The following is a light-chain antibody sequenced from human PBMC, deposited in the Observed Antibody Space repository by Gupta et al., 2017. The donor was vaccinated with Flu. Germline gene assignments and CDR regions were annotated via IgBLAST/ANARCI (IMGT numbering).Light chain of an antibody. J-gene: IGLJ2*01. Sequence: GGDNIRNKLVHCDKQKEGQAPVLLVHDDSGRPSGIPERLSGSNSGTATLTIARVEAGDEADYYGQVWDTDTDHQVFGGGTKLTVL. V-gene: IGLV3-21*02. CDR2: DDS. CDR3: QVWDTDTDHQV. CDR1: NIRNKL.